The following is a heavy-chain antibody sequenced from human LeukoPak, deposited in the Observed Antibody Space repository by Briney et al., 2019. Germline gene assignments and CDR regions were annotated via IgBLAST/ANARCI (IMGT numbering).Heavy chain of an antibody. CDR3: ARGWSSSWFDAFDI. CDR1: GFTFSSYA. Sequence: GGSLRLSCAASGFTFSSYAMHWVRQAPGKGLEYVSAISSNGGSTYYANSVKGRFTISRDNSKNTLYLQMGSLRAEDMAMYYCARGWSSSWFDAFDIWGQGTMVTVSS. J-gene: IGHJ3*02. CDR2: ISSNGGST. V-gene: IGHV3-64*01. D-gene: IGHD6-13*01.